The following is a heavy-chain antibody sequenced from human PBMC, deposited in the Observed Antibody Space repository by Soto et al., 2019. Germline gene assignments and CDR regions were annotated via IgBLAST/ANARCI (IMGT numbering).Heavy chain of an antibody. V-gene: IGHV3-30-3*01. CDR2: ISYDGSNK. CDR3: ARDAGMSVVVISATYDY. J-gene: IGHJ4*02. D-gene: IGHD2-15*01. Sequence: GGSLRLSCAASGFTFSSYAMHWVRQAPGKGLEWVAVISYDGSNKYYADSVKGRFTISRDNSKNTLYLQMNSLSAEDTAVYYCARDAGMSVVVISATYDYCQQGTRFTVSS. CDR1: GFTFSSYA.